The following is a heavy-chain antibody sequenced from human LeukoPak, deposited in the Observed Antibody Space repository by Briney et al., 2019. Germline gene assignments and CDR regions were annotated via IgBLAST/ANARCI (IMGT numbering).Heavy chain of an antibody. Sequence: ASVKVSCKVSGYTLTELSMHWVRPAPGKGLEWMGGFDPEDGDTIYAQKFQGRVTMNEDTSTDTAYMELSSLRSEVTAVYYCATDINDDFWSGYYGFDYWGQGTLVTVSS. CDR3: ATDINDDFWSGYYGFDY. CDR2: FDPEDGDT. V-gene: IGHV1-24*01. J-gene: IGHJ4*02. D-gene: IGHD3-3*01. CDR1: GYTLTELS.